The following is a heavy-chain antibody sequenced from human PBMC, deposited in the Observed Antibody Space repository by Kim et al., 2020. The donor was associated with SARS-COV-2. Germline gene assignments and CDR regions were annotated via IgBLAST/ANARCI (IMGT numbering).Heavy chain of an antibody. D-gene: IGHD3-10*01. CDR2: TI. V-gene: IGHV3-48*02. Sequence: TIYEADSVKGRFTISRDNAKNSVYLQVNSLRDADTAVYYGARDHQLSFDYWGQGTLVTVSS. CDR3: ARDHQLSFDY. J-gene: IGHJ4*02.